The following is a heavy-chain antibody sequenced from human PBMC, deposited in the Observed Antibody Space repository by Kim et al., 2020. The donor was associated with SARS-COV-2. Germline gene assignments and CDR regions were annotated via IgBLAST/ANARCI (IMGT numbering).Heavy chain of an antibody. Sequence: GGSLRLSCAASGFTFSSYEMNWVRQAPGKGLEWVSYISSSGSTIYYADSVKGRFTISRDNAKNSLYLQMNSLRAEDTAVYYCASQVVFEGYYYYGMDVWGQGTTVTVSS. V-gene: IGHV3-48*03. J-gene: IGHJ6*02. CDR2: ISSSGSTI. CDR3: ASQVVFEGYYYYGMDV. CDR1: GFTFSSYE. D-gene: IGHD3-3*01.